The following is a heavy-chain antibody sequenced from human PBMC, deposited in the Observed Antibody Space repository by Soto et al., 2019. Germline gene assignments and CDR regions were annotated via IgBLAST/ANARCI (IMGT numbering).Heavy chain of an antibody. CDR2: ISSSSSYI. V-gene: IGHV3-21*01. CDR1: GFTFSSYS. J-gene: IGHJ2*01. CDR3: ARDFAPSVGDYAALYYWYFDL. D-gene: IGHD4-17*01. Sequence: EVQLVESGGGLVKPGGSLRLSCAASGFTFSSYSMNWVRQAPGKGLEWVSSISSSSSYIYYADSVKGRFTISRDNAKNSLYLQMNSLRADDTAVYYCARDFAPSVGDYAALYYWYFDLWGRGPLVTVSS.